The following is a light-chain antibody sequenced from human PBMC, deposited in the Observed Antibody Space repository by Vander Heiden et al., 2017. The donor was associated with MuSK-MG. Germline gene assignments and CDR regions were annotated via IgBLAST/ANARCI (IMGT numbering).Light chain of an antibody. CDR3: QQYGSSRT. Sequence: EMVMTHSPGTLSLCPGERATVSCRASQSVSSSYLACYQQQRGQAPRLLIYGASSRATGLPDRFSGSGAGTDFTLTISRLEPEDFAVYYCQQYGSSRTFGQGTRLEIK. CDR2: GAS. CDR1: QSVSSSY. J-gene: IGKJ5*01. V-gene: IGKV3-20*01.